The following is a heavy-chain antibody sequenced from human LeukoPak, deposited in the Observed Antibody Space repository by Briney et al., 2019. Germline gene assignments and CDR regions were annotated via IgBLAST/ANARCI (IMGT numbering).Heavy chain of an antibody. J-gene: IGHJ4*02. Sequence: SETLSLTCTVSGGSISSGSYYWSWIRQPAGKGLEWIGRIDTSGSTNYNPSLKSRVTISVDTSKNQFSLKLSSVTAADTAVYYCAREIIFPDYWGQGTLVTVSS. CDR3: AREIIFPDY. D-gene: IGHD3-9*01. CDR1: GGSISSGSYY. V-gene: IGHV4-61*02. CDR2: IDTSGST.